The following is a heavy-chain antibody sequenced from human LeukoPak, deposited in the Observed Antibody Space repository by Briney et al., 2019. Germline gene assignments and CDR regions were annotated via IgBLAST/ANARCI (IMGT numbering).Heavy chain of an antibody. Sequence: GGSLRLSCAASGFTFSSYWMSWVRQLPGKGLEWVANINQDGTEKYYVDSVKGRFTISRDNAKNSLYLQMNSLRVEDTAIYYCVKVAKYYYGSETYYFFEHWGQGTPVTASS. CDR2: INQDGTEK. V-gene: IGHV3-7*01. CDR1: GFTFSSYW. J-gene: IGHJ4*02. CDR3: VKVAKYYYGSETYYFFEH. D-gene: IGHD3-10*01.